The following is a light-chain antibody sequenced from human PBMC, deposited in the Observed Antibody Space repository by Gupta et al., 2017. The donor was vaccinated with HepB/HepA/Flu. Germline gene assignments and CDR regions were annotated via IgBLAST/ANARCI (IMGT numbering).Light chain of an antibody. V-gene: IGKV3-20*01. Sequence: EFGLTQLPGTLSLSLGERATLSCRVSQNSNSDFVAWYQQKPGQAPRLLIYGASTRATGISDRFSGSGSGTDFTLTISRLDPEDYVVYFCQQYGGSPRTFGQGTK. CDR3: QQYGGSPRT. CDR1: QNSNSDF. J-gene: IGKJ1*01. CDR2: GAS.